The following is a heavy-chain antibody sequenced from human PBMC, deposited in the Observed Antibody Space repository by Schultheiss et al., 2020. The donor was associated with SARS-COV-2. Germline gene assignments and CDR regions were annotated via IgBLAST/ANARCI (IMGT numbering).Heavy chain of an antibody. V-gene: IGHV3-33*01. Sequence: PGGSLRLSCAASGFTFSSYGMHWVRQAPGKGLEWVAVIWYDGSNKYYADSVKGRFTISRDNSKNTLYLQMNSLRAEDTAVYYCARDLLSNYYGSGSYSGYWGQGTLVTVSS. CDR2: IWYDGSNK. CDR3: ARDLLSNYYGSGSYSGY. D-gene: IGHD3-10*01. CDR1: GFTFSSYG. J-gene: IGHJ4*02.